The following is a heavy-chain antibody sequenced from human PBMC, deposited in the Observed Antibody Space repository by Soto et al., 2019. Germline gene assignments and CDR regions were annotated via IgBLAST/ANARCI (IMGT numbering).Heavy chain of an antibody. CDR3: ARGDTSDYSTATPADY. J-gene: IGHJ4*02. Sequence: GESLKISCSGSGYSFANYWIGRVRQMPGKGLEWMGIIYPSDSDTRYSPSFQGQVTISADKSISTAYLQWTSLKASDTAMYFCARGDTSDYSTATPADYWGQGTLVTVPQ. V-gene: IGHV5-51*01. CDR2: IYPSDSDT. CDR1: GYSFANYW. D-gene: IGHD3-22*01.